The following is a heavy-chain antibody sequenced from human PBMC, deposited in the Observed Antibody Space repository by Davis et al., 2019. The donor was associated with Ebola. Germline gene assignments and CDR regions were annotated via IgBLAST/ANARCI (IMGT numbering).Heavy chain of an antibody. CDR2: IIPILGIA. D-gene: IGHD6-6*01. CDR3: ARDKYSSSSALGYYYYGMDV. CDR1: GGTFSSYA. Sequence: SVKVSCKASGGTFSSYAISWVRQAPGQGLEWMGRIIPILGIANYAQKFQGRVTITADKSTSTAYMELSSLRSEDTAVYYCARDKYSSSSALGYYYYGMDVWGQRTTVTVSS. J-gene: IGHJ6*02. V-gene: IGHV1-69*04.